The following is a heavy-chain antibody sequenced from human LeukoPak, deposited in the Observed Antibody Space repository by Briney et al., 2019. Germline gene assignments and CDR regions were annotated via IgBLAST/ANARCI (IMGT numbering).Heavy chain of an antibody. D-gene: IGHD6-13*01. CDR3: ARGGDSSSWYVAYYFDY. Sequence: SETLSLTCSVSGDSIGTYSWSWIRQPAGKGLEWIGLIYSSGSTNYNPSLKSRVTMSVDTSKNQFSLKLSSVTAADTAVYYCARGGDSSSWYVAYYFDYWGQGTLVTVSS. CDR1: GDSIGTYS. CDR2: IYSSGST. J-gene: IGHJ4*02. V-gene: IGHV4-4*07.